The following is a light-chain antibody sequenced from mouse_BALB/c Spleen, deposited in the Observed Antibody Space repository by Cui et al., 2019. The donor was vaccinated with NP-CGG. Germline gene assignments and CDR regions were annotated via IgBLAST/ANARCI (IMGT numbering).Light chain of an antibody. CDR1: TGAVPTSNY. J-gene: IGLJ1*01. Sequence: QAVLTQESALTTSPGETVTVTCRSSTGAVPTSNYANWVQEKPDHLFTGLIGGTNNRAPGVPARFSGSLIGDKAALTITGAQSEDEAIYFCALWYSNHWVFGGGTKLTVL. CDR3: ALWYSNHWV. CDR2: GTN. V-gene: IGLV1*01.